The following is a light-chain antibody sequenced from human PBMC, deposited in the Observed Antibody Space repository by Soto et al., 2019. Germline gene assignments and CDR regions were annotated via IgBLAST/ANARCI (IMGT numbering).Light chain of an antibody. J-gene: IGKJ4*01. CDR1: QDISDY. CDR3: QQYDNLPLT. V-gene: IGKV1-33*01. CDR2: DAS. Sequence: DIQMTQSPSSLSASVGDRLTMTFKASQDISDYVKWNQQKXGNTPXXPXYDASNVEEGGPSRFSGSGSGTDFSCTISSLQPEDIATYHCQQYDNLPLTFGGGTKVDIK.